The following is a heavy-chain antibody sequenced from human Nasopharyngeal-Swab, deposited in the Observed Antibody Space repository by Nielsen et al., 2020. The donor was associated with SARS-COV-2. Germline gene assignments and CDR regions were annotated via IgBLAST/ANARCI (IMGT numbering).Heavy chain of an antibody. CDR3: ARGPYGDSSAEYNWFDP. CDR1: GFTFSDYY. Sequence: GESLKISCAASGFTFSDYYMSWIRQAPGKGLEWVSYISSSSSTISYTDSVKGRFTISRDNAKNSLYLQMNSLRDEDTAVYYCARGPYGDSSAEYNWFDPWGQGTLVTVSS. D-gene: IGHD4-17*01. J-gene: IGHJ5*02. CDR2: ISSSSSTI. V-gene: IGHV3-11*04.